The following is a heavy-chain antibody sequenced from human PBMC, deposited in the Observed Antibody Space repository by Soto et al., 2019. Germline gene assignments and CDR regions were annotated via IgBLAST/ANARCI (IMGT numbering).Heavy chain of an antibody. D-gene: IGHD3-10*01. CDR2: IYSGGST. J-gene: IGHJ3*02. V-gene: IGHV3-66*01. CDR3: ARVALLDPGDACDI. Sequence: EVQLVESGGGLVQPGGSLRLSCAASGFTVSSNYMSWVRQAPGKGLEWVSVIYSGGSTYYADSVKGRFTISRDNSKNTLYLQMNSLIAEDTAVYYCARVALLDPGDACDIWGQGTMVTVSS. CDR1: GFTVSSNY.